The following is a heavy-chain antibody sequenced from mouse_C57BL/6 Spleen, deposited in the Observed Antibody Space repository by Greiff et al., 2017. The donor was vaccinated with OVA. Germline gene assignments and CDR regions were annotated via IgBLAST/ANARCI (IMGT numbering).Heavy chain of an antibody. CDR3: ARNPYYYGSSSGYFDV. CDR2: IRYSGST. CDR1: GYSITSDY. D-gene: IGHD1-1*01. Sequence: DVQLQESGPGLAKPSQTLSLTCSVTGYSITSDYWNWIRKFPGNKLEYMGYIRYSGSTSYNPSLKSRISITRDTSKNQYYLQLNSVTTEDTATYYCARNPYYYGSSSGYFDVWGTGTTVTVSS. J-gene: IGHJ1*03. V-gene: IGHV3-8*01.